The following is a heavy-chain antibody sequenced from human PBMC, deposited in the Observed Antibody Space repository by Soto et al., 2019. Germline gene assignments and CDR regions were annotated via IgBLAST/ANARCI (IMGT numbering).Heavy chain of an antibody. J-gene: IGHJ5*02. CDR2: MDMNSSGGDT. D-gene: IGHD4-17*01. Sequence: GGSLRLSCAASGFTFSKYVMTWVRQPPGKGLEWVSAMDMNSSGGDTYYADSVKGRFTISRDDSRNTLYLQMNGLRAEDTAVYYCARLPWADYGGIFDPWGQGTLVTVSS. CDR1: GFTFSKYV. CDR3: ARLPWADYGGIFDP. V-gene: IGHV3-23*01.